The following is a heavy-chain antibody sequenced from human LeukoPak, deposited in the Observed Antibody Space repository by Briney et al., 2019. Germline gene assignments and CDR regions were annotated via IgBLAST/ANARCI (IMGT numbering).Heavy chain of an antibody. CDR2: INHSGST. V-gene: IGHV4-34*01. CDR3: ARGPSELELRSLYYFDC. Sequence: SETLSLTCAVYGGSFSGYYWSWIRQPPGKGLEWIGEINHSGSTNYNPSLKSRVTISVDTSKNQFSLKLSSVTAADTAVYYCARGPSELELRSLYYFDCWGQGTLVTVSS. J-gene: IGHJ4*02. CDR1: GGSFSGYY. D-gene: IGHD6-6*01.